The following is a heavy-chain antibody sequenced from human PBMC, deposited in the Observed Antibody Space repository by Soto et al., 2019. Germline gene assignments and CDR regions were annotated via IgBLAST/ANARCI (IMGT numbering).Heavy chain of an antibody. CDR3: ARAHNDYIWGSYRPDDAFDI. CDR1: GYTFTGYY. V-gene: IGHV1-2*04. D-gene: IGHD3-16*02. Sequence: ASVKVSCKASGYTFTGYYMHWVRQAPGQGLEWMGWINPNSDGTNYAQKFQGWVTMTRDTSISTAYMELSRLRSDDTAVYYCARAHNDYIWGSYRPDDAFDIWGQGTMVTVSS. CDR2: INPNSDGT. J-gene: IGHJ3*02.